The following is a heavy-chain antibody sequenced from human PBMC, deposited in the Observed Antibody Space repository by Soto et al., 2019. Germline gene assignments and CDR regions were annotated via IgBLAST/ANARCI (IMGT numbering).Heavy chain of an antibody. CDR3: ARPKEDNGWGTYSYLDI. CDR2: VNRGGRT. V-gene: IGHV4-34*01. J-gene: IGHJ4*02. Sequence: PSETLSLTCGLSGAAFSDYTWSWVRQAPGGGLHWIGEVNRGGRTKYSPSLERRLTISVDPSRNQVSLEVRAVTAAETAIYYCARPKEDNGWGTYSYLDIWGQGTRVTVSP. D-gene: IGHD3-16*02. CDR1: GAAFSDYT.